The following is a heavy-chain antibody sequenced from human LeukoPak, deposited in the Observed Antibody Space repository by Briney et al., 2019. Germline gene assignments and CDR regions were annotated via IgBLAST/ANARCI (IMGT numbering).Heavy chain of an antibody. V-gene: IGHV3-21*01. Sequence: GGSLRLSCAVSGFTFSSYSMNWVRQAPGKGLEWISSINSCCSYIYYADSVTGRFTISRDNAKNLLYVQMNSLRAEDTAVYYCARDRLTTADKSETNGGQGTLVTVSS. CDR3: ARDRLTTADKSETN. CDR1: GFTFSSYS. J-gene: IGHJ4*02. D-gene: IGHD4-11*01. CDR2: INSCCSYI.